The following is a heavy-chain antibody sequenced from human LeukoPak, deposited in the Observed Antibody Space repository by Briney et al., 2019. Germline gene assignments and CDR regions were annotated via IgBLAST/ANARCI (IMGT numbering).Heavy chain of an antibody. CDR1: GFIFSFYE. J-gene: IGHJ4*02. D-gene: IGHD3-22*01. V-gene: IGHV3-48*03. Sequence: GGSLRLSCAASGFIFSFYEMNWVRQAPGKGLEWVSYISSGATTKYYADSVKGRFTISRDNAKNSLYLQMNSLRAEDTAVYYCARDMKVVADKGGPFDYWGQGALVTVSS. CDR3: ARDMKVVADKGGPFDY. CDR2: ISSGATTK.